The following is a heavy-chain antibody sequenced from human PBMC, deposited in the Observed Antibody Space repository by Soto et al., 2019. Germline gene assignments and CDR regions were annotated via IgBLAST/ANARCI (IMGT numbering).Heavy chain of an antibody. J-gene: IGHJ6*02. CDR3: ARADIVATIANYYYYGMDV. Sequence: QVQLVQSGAEVKKPGASVKVSCKASGYTFTGYYMHWVRQAPGQGLEWMGWINPNSGGTNYAQKFQGWVTMTRDTYISTAYMELSRLRSDDTAVYYCARADIVATIANYYYYGMDVWGQGTTVTVSS. D-gene: IGHD5-12*01. V-gene: IGHV1-2*04. CDR2: INPNSGGT. CDR1: GYTFTGYY.